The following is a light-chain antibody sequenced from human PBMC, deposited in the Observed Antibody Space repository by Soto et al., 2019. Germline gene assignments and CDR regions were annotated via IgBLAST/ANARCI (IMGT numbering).Light chain of an antibody. CDR3: RHRSDGAT. CDR1: QSVSSN. J-gene: IGKJ3*01. V-gene: IGKV3-15*01. CDR2: GAS. Sequence: EIVMTQSPATLSVSRGERATLSCRASQSVSSNLAWYQQKPGQAPRLLIYGASTRATGIPARFSGSGSGTDVTLTIGSLRSYAFAVYYCRHRSDGATFGPGAKVDIK.